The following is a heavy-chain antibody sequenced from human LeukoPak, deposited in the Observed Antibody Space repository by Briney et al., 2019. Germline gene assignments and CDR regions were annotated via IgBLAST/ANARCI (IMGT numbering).Heavy chain of an antibody. J-gene: IGHJ4*02. CDR3: ARDITGFWNFDY. CDR1: GLTFNSYW. Sequence: GGSLRLSCAASGLTFNSYWMHWVRQVAGKGLVWVARINGDASNTTYADSVKGRFTISRDNSKNTLYLQMTSLRAEDTAVYYCARDITGFWNFDYWGQGTLVTVSS. CDR2: INGDASNT. V-gene: IGHV3-74*03. D-gene: IGHD1-1*01.